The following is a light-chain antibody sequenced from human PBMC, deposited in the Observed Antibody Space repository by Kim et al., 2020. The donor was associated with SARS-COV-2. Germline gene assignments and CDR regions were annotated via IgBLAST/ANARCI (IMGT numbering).Light chain of an antibody. Sequence: LRQTATLTCTGNSNIVGNQGAAWLQQHQGHPPTLLSYRNNNRPSGISERFSASRSGNTASLTITGLQPEDEADYYCSALDSSLSVVFGGGTKLTVL. V-gene: IGLV10-54*02. J-gene: IGLJ2*01. CDR1: SNIVGNQG. CDR2: RNN. CDR3: SALDSSLSVV.